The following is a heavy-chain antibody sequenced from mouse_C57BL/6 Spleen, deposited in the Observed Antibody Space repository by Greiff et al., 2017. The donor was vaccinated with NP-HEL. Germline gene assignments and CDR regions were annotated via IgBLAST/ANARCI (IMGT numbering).Heavy chain of an antibody. CDR2: IHPNSGST. CDR3: ARGGTVVATDWYFDV. Sequence: VQLQQPGAELVKPGASVKLSCKASGYTFTSYWMHWVKQRPGQGLEWIGMIHPNSGSTNYNEKFKSKATLTVDKSSSTAYMQLSSLTSEDSAVYYCARGGTVVATDWYFDVWGTGTTVTVSS. V-gene: IGHV1-64*01. D-gene: IGHD1-1*01. J-gene: IGHJ1*03. CDR1: GYTFTSYW.